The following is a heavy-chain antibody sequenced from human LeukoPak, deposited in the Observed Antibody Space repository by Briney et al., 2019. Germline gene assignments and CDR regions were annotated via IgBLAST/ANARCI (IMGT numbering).Heavy chain of an antibody. V-gene: IGHV4-59*01. CDR2: ILYSGST. D-gene: IGHD1-26*01. CDR3: ARGEWDLLFDY. J-gene: IGHJ4*02. CDR1: GGXISGYY. Sequence: PSETLSLTCTVSGGXISGYYXXWIXXPPXKXXEXIGYILYSGSTNYNPSLKSRVTISVDTSKNQFSLKLSSVTAADTAVYYCARGEWDLLFDYWGQGTLVTVSS.